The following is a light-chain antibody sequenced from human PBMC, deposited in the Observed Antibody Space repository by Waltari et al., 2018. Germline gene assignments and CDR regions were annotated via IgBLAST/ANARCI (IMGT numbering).Light chain of an antibody. CDR1: TTNIGNNY. V-gene: IGLV1-47*01. J-gene: IGLJ1*01. CDR2: RDS. CDR3: VTWDDSLGGYYV. Sequence: QSVLTQSPSASGTPGQSVAISCSGGTTNIGNNYVYWYQQLPGTAPKLPIYRDSQRPSGVPDRFSGSKAGTSASLAISGLRSEDEADYYCVTWDDSLGGYYVFGTGTKVTVL.